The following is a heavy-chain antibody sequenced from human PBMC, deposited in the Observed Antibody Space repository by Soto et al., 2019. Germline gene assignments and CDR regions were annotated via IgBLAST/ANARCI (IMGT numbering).Heavy chain of an antibody. Sequence: EVQLLESGGGLVQPGGSLRLSCAASGFTFSSYAMSWVRQAPGKGLEWVSAISGSGGSTYYADSVKGRFTISRDNSKNTLYLQMNSLRAEDTAVYYCAKDLLTSGWYRGDAFDIWGQGTMVTVSS. CDR3: AKDLLTSGWYRGDAFDI. V-gene: IGHV3-23*01. J-gene: IGHJ3*02. CDR2: ISGSGGST. D-gene: IGHD6-19*01. CDR1: GFTFSSYA.